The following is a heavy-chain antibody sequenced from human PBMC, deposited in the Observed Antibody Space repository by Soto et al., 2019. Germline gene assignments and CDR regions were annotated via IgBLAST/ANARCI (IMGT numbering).Heavy chain of an antibody. Sequence: PSETLSLTCAVSGGSISSSNWWSWVRQPPGKGLEWIGEIYHSGSTNYNPSLKSRVTISVDKSKNQFSLKLSSVTAADTAVYYCARGIAARQEGYYYYCMDVWGQGATVTVSS. CDR1: GGSISSSNW. D-gene: IGHD6-6*01. CDR2: IYHSGST. V-gene: IGHV4-4*02. J-gene: IGHJ6*02. CDR3: ARGIAARQEGYYYYCMDV.